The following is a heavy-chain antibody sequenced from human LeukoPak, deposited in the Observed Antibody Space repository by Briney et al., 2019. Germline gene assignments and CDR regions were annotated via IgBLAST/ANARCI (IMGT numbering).Heavy chain of an antibody. CDR3: TRLAGKNY. Sequence: GGSLRLSCAASGFTFSSYEMNWVRQAPGKGLEWVSYISSSGSTIYYADSVKGRFTISRDNSKNTLYLRMNSLKTEDTAVYYCTRLAGKNYWGQGTLVTVSS. D-gene: IGHD6-19*01. V-gene: IGHV3-48*03. CDR1: GFTFSSYE. CDR2: ISSSGSTI. J-gene: IGHJ4*02.